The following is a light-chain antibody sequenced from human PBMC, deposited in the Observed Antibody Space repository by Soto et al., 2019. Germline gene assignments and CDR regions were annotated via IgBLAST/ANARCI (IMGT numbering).Light chain of an antibody. Sequence: DIQMTQSPSTLSASVGDRVTITCRASLSVSNWLAWYKQKPGKTPKLLIYDASSLESGVPSTFSGSGSGTEFTLTISSLQPDDSANYDCQQYESYMTFGQGTKVEIK. CDR1: LSVSNW. J-gene: IGKJ1*01. CDR3: QQYESYMT. CDR2: DAS. V-gene: IGKV1-5*01.